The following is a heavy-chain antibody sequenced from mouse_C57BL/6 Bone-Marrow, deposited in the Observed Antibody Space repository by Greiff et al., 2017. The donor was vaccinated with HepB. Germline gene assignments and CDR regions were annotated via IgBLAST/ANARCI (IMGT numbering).Heavy chain of an antibody. Sequence: VQLQQSGTELVKPGASVKLSCKASGYTFTSYWMHWVKQRPGQGLEWIGNINPSNGGTNYNEKFKSKATLTVDKSSSTAYMQLSSLTSEDSAVYYCAREGYDYDEGYAMDYWGQGTSVTVSS. D-gene: IGHD2-4*01. V-gene: IGHV1-53*01. J-gene: IGHJ4*01. CDR2: INPSNGGT. CDR3: AREGYDYDEGYAMDY. CDR1: GYTFTSYW.